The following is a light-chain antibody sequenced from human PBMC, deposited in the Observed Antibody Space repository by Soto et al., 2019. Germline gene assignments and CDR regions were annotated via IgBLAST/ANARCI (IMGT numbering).Light chain of an antibody. Sequence: EIVLTQSPGTLSLSPGERATLSCRASHTVISTYLAWYQQKRGQAPRLLIYGTSSRAPGIPVRFTGSGSGTDFTLAISRLEPEDFAVYYCQQYDSSSYTFGQGTKLEIK. J-gene: IGKJ2*01. CDR1: HTVISTY. CDR3: QQYDSSSYT. V-gene: IGKV3-20*01. CDR2: GTS.